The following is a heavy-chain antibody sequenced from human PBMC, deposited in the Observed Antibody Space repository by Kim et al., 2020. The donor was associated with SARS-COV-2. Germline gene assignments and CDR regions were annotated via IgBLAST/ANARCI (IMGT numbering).Heavy chain of an antibody. J-gene: IGHJ6*02. D-gene: IGHD2-8*02. Sequence: DYADTVKGRFTISRDFAKNSLYLQMNSLRVDDTALYYCGKDLVPGGLDVWGQGTTVTVSS. V-gene: IGHV3-9*01. CDR3: GKDLVPGGLDV.